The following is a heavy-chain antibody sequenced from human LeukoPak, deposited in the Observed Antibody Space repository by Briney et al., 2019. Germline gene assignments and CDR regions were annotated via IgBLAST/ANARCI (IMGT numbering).Heavy chain of an antibody. Sequence: GGSLRLSCAPSGFSFSTFGMHWVRQTPGKGLEWVSHISKDESNKYYADSVKGRFTISRDTSKNTLFLQMNSLRVEDTAIYYCAKDNPVLEYWGQGTLVTVSS. CDR1: GFSFSTFG. J-gene: IGHJ4*02. CDR3: AKDNPVLEY. CDR2: ISKDESNK. V-gene: IGHV3-30*18.